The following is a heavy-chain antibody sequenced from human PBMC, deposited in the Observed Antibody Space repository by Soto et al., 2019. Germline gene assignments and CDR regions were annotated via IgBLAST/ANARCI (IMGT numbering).Heavy chain of an antibody. D-gene: IGHD4-4*01. CDR2: ILHDGST. CDR1: GGSISSSNW. CDR3: SRHHYYSNPYYYGMDV. V-gene: IGHV4-4*02. J-gene: IGHJ6*02. Sequence: SETLSLTCAVSGGSISSSNWWSWVRQPPGKWLEWIGEILHDGSTNNNPSLKSRVTISVDKSRNQFSLKLTFVTAADPAVSYCSRHHYYSNPYYYGMDVWGQGTTVTVSS.